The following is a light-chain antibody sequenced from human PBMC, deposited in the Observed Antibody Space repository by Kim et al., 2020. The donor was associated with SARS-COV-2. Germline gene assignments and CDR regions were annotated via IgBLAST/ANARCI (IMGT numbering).Light chain of an antibody. V-gene: IGKV3-20*01. CDR2: GAS. Sequence: YPGERATPSCRASQSITGSYLDRYQQKPGQAPRLLIYGASNRATGIPDRISGSGSGTDFTLIINRLEPVDFAVYYCQQYGDSPWTFGQGTKVDIK. CDR3: QQYGDSPWT. J-gene: IGKJ1*01. CDR1: QSITGSY.